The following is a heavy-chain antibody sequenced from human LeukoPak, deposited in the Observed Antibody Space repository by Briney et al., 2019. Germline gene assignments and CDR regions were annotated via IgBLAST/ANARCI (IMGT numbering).Heavy chain of an antibody. CDR3: ATNTYYYDSSGFGFDP. D-gene: IGHD3-22*01. V-gene: IGHV3-21*04. Sequence: GGSLRLSCAASGFTFSSYSMNWVRQAPGKGLEWVSSISSSSSYIYYADSVKGRFTISRDNSKNTLYLQMNSLRAEDTAVYYCATNTYYYDSSGFGFDPWGQGTLVTVSS. J-gene: IGHJ5*02. CDR2: ISSSSSYI. CDR1: GFTFSSYS.